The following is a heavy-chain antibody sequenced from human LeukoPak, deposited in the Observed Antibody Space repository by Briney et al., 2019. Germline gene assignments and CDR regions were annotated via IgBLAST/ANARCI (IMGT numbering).Heavy chain of an antibody. Sequence: GGSLRLXCTASGFTSGDYAMSWFRQAPGKGLEWVGFIRSKAYGVTTEYAASVKGRFTISRDDSKSIAYLQMNSLKTEDTAVYYCTRDKDYDFWSGYYTYYYYYMDVWGKGTTVTVSS. CDR3: TRDKDYDFWSGYYTYYYYYMDV. J-gene: IGHJ6*03. D-gene: IGHD3-3*01. CDR2: IRSKAYGVTT. V-gene: IGHV3-49*03. CDR1: GFTSGDYA.